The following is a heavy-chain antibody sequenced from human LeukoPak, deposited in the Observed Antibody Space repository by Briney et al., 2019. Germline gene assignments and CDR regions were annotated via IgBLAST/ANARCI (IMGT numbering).Heavy chain of an antibody. Sequence: PSETLSLTCTVSGGSISSYYWSWIRQPPGKGLEWIGYIYYSGSTNYNPSLKSRVTISVDTSKNQFSLKLSSVTAADTAVYYCARDRVAAGVMDDWGQGTTVTVSS. CDR1: GGSISSYY. CDR3: ARDRVAAGVMDD. CDR2: IYYSGST. J-gene: IGHJ6*02. D-gene: IGHD6-13*01. V-gene: IGHV4-59*12.